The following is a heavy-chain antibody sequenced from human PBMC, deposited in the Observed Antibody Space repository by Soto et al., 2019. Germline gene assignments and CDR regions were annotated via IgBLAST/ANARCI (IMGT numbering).Heavy chain of an antibody. CDR1: GGSISSYY. D-gene: IGHD4-17*01. Sequence: PSETLSLTCTVSGGSISSYYWSWIRQPPGKGLEWIGYIYYSGSTNYNPSLKSRVTISVDTSKNQFSLKLSSVTAADTAVYYCARDKMTTALNYGMDVWGQGTTVTVSS. CDR2: IYYSGST. J-gene: IGHJ6*02. CDR3: ARDKMTTALNYGMDV. V-gene: IGHV4-59*01.